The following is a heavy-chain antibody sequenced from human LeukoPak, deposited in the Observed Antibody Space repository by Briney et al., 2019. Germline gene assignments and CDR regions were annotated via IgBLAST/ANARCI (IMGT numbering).Heavy chain of an antibody. V-gene: IGHV3-9*01. Sequence: GGSLRLSCAASGFTFDDYAMHWVRQAPGKGLEWVSGISWNSDSIGYADSVKGRFTISRDNAKNSLYLQMNSLRPEDTALYYCAKGTRAYGDYVGYWGQGTLVTVSS. CDR3: AKGTRAYGDYVGY. D-gene: IGHD4-17*01. CDR1: GFTFDDYA. CDR2: ISWNSDSI. J-gene: IGHJ4*02.